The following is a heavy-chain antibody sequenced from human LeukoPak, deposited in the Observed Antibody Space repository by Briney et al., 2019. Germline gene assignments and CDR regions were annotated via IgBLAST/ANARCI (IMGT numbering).Heavy chain of an antibody. J-gene: IGHJ4*02. Sequence: SETLSLTCTVSGASISSSYWSWIRQPPGKGLEWIGNIYYSGSTNYNPSLKSRVTISLDTSKNQFSLNLTPVTAADTAVYYCARGNGWLPIYWGQGTLVTVSS. CDR3: ARGNGWLPIY. V-gene: IGHV4-59*01. D-gene: IGHD5-24*01. CDR1: GASISSSY. CDR2: IYYSGST.